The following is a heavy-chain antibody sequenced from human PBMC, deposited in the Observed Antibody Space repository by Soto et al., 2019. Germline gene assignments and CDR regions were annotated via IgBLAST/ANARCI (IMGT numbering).Heavy chain of an antibody. CDR3: AKDLLGPGRAYGMDV. CDR2: ISYDGSNK. CDR1: GFTFSSYG. Sequence: GGSLRLSCAASGFTFSSYGMHWVRQAPGKGLEWVAVISYDGSNKYYADSVKGRFTISRDHSKNTLYLQMNSLRAEDTAVYYCAKDLLGPGRAYGMDVWGQGTTVTVSS. J-gene: IGHJ6*02. V-gene: IGHV3-30*18. D-gene: IGHD7-27*01.